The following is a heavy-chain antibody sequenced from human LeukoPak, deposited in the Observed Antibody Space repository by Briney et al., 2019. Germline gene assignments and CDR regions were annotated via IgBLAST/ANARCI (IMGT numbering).Heavy chain of an antibody. CDR1: GFSLSTSGVG. J-gene: IGHJ4*02. D-gene: IGHD1-7*01. CDR2: IYWDDDK. Sequence: ESGPTLVNPTQTLTLTCTFSGFSLSTSGVGVGWIRQPPGKALEWLALIYWDDDKRYSPSLKSRLTITKDTAKNQVVLTMTNMDPVDTATYDCAHRLTINWNYDDFDYWGQGTLVTVSS. V-gene: IGHV2-5*02. CDR3: AHRLTINWNYDDFDY.